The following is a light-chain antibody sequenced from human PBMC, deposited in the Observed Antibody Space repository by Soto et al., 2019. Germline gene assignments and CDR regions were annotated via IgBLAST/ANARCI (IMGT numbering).Light chain of an antibody. Sequence: DVQMTQSPSTLSGSVGDRVTIGCRARQTISSWLAWYQQKPGKAPKLLIYKASTLKSGVPSRFSGSGSGTEFTLTISSLQADDFATYYCQHYDSYSEAFGEGTKVDI. CDR2: KAS. J-gene: IGKJ1*01. CDR3: QHYDSYSEA. V-gene: IGKV1-5*03. CDR1: QTISSW.